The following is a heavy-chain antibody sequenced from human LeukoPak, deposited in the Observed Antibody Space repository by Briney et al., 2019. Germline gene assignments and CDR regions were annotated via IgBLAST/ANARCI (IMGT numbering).Heavy chain of an antibody. CDR1: GGSISSYY. CDR2: IYYSGST. D-gene: IGHD6-6*01. Sequence: PSETLSLTCTVSGGSISSYYWSWIRQPPGKGLEWIGYIYYSGSTNYNPSLKSRVTISVDTSKNQFSLKLSSVTAADTAVYYCAREGIAARFIDYWGQGTLVTVSS. V-gene: IGHV4-59*01. J-gene: IGHJ4*02. CDR3: AREGIAARFIDY.